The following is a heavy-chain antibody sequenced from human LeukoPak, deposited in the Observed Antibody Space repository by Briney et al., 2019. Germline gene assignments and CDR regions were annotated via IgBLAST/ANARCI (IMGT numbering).Heavy chain of an antibody. D-gene: IGHD2-15*01. CDR3: ERGYCSGGSCYLFDY. V-gene: IGHV4-34*01. CDR1: GGSFSGYY. Sequence: SETLSLTCAVYGGSFSGYYWSWIRQPPGKGLEWIGEINHSGSTNYNPSLKSRVTISVDTSKNQFSLKLSSVTAADTAVYYCERGYCSGGSCYLFDYWGQGTLVTVSS. J-gene: IGHJ4*02. CDR2: INHSGST.